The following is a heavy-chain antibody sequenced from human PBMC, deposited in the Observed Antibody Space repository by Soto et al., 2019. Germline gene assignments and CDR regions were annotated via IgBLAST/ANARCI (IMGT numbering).Heavy chain of an antibody. D-gene: IGHD5-18*01. Sequence: GGSLRLFCVASGFTFSDYAMHWVRQAPGKGLEWVAVISFDGNSKYYADSVKGRFSLSRDSSNNTLSLEMKNLREEDAAIYFCARDLRGGGYNYGPWISNMFYGMDVWGQGTTVTVSS. CDR1: GFTFSDYA. CDR2: ISFDGNSK. V-gene: IGHV3-30-3*01. J-gene: IGHJ6*02. CDR3: ARDLRGGGYNYGPWISNMFYGMDV.